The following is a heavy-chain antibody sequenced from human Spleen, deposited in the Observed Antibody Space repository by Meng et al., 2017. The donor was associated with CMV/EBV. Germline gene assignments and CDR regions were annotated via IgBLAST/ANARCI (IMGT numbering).Heavy chain of an antibody. V-gene: IGHV4-39*07. Sequence: ETLSLTCTVSGGPISSNKYYWGWIRQPPGKGLEWIGSLSYSGGTNYNPSLQSRVTISVDTSKNQFSLKLSSVTAADTAMYYCARSVGCSSTYCYTYTSSWYPDYWGQGTLVTVSS. J-gene: IGHJ4*02. CDR3: ARSVGCSSTYCYTYTSSWYPDY. CDR2: LSYSGGT. D-gene: IGHD6-13*01. CDR1: GGPISSNKYY.